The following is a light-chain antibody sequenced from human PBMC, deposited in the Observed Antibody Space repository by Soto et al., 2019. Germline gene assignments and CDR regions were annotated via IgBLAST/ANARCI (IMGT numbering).Light chain of an antibody. CDR1: QSVSNNY. V-gene: IGKV3-11*01. CDR2: DAS. Sequence: EIVLTQSPGTLSLSPGERATLSCRASQSVSNNYLAWYQQKPGQAPRLLIYDASNRATGIPARFSGSGSGTDFTLTISSLEPEDFAVYYCQQRRNWPLTFGGGTKVDIK. CDR3: QQRRNWPLT. J-gene: IGKJ4*01.